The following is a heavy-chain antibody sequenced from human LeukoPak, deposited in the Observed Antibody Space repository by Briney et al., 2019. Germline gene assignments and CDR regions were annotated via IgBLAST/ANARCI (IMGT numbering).Heavy chain of an antibody. CDR1: GYTFTSYG. CDR2: ISAYNGNT. J-gene: IGHJ1*01. Sequence: ASVKVSCKASGYTFTSYGISWVRQAPGQGLEWMGWISAYNGNTNYAQKLQGRVTMTTDTSTSTAYMELRSLRSDDTAVYYCARDKAVTTELTQYFQHWGQGTLVTVPS. D-gene: IGHD4-11*01. CDR3: ARDKAVTTELTQYFQH. V-gene: IGHV1-18*01.